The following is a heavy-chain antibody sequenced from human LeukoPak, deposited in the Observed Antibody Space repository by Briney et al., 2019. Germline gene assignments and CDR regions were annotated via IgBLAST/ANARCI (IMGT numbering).Heavy chain of an antibody. CDR3: ARVPTDTKAGLDY. V-gene: IGHV3-11*01. Sequence: GGSLRLSCAASGFTFDDYGMSWVRQAPGKGLEWVSYISTGGSTIYYADSVKGRFTISRDNAKNSLYLQMNSLRAEDTAVYYCARVPTDTKAGLDYWGQGTLVTVSS. J-gene: IGHJ4*02. CDR1: GFTFDDYG. CDR2: ISTGGSTI. D-gene: IGHD2-2*01.